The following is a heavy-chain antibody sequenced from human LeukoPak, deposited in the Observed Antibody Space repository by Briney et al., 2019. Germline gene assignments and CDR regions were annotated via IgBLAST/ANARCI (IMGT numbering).Heavy chain of an antibody. V-gene: IGHV4-4*07. J-gene: IGHJ4*02. Sequence: PSETLSLTCTVPGGSISRHYWSWVRQPAGKGLEWIGRIYSSGTTSHNPSLKSRVTMSLDTSKNQYSLNLRSVTAADTAVYYCARRGTSYYFDYWGQGTLVTVSS. D-gene: IGHD3/OR15-3a*01. CDR2: IYSSGTT. CDR3: ARRGTSYYFDY. CDR1: GGSISRHY.